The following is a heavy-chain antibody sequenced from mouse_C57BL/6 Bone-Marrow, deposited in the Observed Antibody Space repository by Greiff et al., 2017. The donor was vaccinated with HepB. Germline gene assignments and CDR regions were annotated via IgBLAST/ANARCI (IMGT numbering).Heavy chain of an antibody. D-gene: IGHD4-1*01. CDR2: INPGSGGT. J-gene: IGHJ2*01. CDR1: GYAFTNYL. Sequence: VQLQESGAELVRPGTSVKVSCKASGYAFTNYLIEWVKQRPGQGLEWIGVINPGSGGTNYNEKFKGKATLTADKSSSTAYMQLSSLTSEDSAVYFCEREGNWVFDYWGQGTTLTVSS. V-gene: IGHV1-54*01. CDR3: EREGNWVFDY.